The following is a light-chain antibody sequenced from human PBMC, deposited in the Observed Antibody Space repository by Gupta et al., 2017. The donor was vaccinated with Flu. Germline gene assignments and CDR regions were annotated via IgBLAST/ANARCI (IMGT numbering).Light chain of an antibody. CDR1: SSDIGGYKH. Sequence: SVVISCTGTSSDIGGYKHVSWYQQHPGKAPKLIIYEVTERRSGGPDRFSGSKAGNTAYLTVSGLQAEDEADYYCGSYGGNLDRVFGGGTRLTVL. J-gene: IGLJ2*01. CDR3: GSYGGNLDRV. V-gene: IGLV2-8*01. CDR2: EVT.